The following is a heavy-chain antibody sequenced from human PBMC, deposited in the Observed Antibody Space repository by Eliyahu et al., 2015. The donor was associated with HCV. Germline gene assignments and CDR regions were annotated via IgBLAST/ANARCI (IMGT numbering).Heavy chain of an antibody. V-gene: IGHV3-21*01. CDR2: ISTTSGYI. D-gene: IGHD3-10*01. Sequence: EVQVVESGGGLVKPGGSLGLSCVGXEFRXGSYGMHXVRQTPGRGLEWVSSISTTSGYIYYGDSVKGRFTMSRDNANNSLFLQMNSLRSDDTGIYYCARGRFYGSGSPDAFDLWGQGTLVTVSS. CDR3: ARGRFYGSGSPDAFDL. CDR1: EFRXGSYG. J-gene: IGHJ3*01.